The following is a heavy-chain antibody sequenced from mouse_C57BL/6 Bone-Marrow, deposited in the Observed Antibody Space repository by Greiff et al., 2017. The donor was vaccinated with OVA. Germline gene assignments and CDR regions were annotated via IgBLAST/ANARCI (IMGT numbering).Heavy chain of an antibody. V-gene: IGHV1-72*01. CDR2: IDPNSGGT. CDR1: GYTFTSYW. Sequence: QVHVKQPGAELVKPGASVKLSCKASGYTFTSYWMHWVKQRPGRGLEWIGRIDPNSGGTKYNEKFKSKATLTVDKPSSTAYMQLSSLTSEDSAVYYCARWPSYDYDPSYYAMDYWGQGTSVTVSS. J-gene: IGHJ4*01. CDR3: ARWPSYDYDPSYYAMDY. D-gene: IGHD2-4*01.